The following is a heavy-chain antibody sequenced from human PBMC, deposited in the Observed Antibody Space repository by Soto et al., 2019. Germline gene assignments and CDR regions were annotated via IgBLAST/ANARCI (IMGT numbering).Heavy chain of an antibody. J-gene: IGHJ3*02. CDR1: GYTFTVYY. CDR2: INPNSGGT. D-gene: IGHD2-15*01. Sequence: QVQLVQSGAEVKKPGSSVKVSCKASGYTFTVYYMHWVRQVPVQWLEWMGWINPNSGGTNYAQKFQGWVTMTRDTSISTAYMARSRLRSDDTAVYYCASRGCSGGSCPHHDAFDIWGQATMVTGSS. V-gene: IGHV1-2*04. CDR3: ASRGCSGGSCPHHDAFDI.